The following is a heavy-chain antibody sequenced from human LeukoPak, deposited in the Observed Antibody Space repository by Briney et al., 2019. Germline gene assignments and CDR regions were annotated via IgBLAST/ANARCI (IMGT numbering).Heavy chain of an antibody. J-gene: IGHJ4*02. V-gene: IGHV3-43*02. CDR1: GFTFDDYP. CDR3: AKDYY. Sequence: GGSLRLSCAASGFTFDDYPMHWVRHGPGKGLEWLSLISGDGATTYYADSVKGRFTISRDNIKNSLYLQMNSLRTEDTALYYCAKDYYWGQGTLVTVSS. CDR2: ISGDGATT.